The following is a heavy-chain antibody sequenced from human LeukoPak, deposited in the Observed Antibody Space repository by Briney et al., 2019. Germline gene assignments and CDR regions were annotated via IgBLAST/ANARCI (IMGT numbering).Heavy chain of an antibody. CDR3: ARDAGAYWYYDILTGYLYQGAFDI. CDR1: GFTFSSYS. J-gene: IGHJ3*02. CDR2: ISSSSSYI. D-gene: IGHD3-9*01. Sequence: GGSLRLSCAASGFTFSSYSMNWVRQAPGKGLEWVSSISSSSSYIYYADSVKGRFTISRDNAKNSLYLQMNSLRAEDTAVYYCARDAGAYWYYDILTGYLYQGAFDIWGQGTMVTVFS. V-gene: IGHV3-21*01.